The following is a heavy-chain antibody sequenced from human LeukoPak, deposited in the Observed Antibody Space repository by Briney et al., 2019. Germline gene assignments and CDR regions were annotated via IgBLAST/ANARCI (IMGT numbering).Heavy chain of an antibody. CDR2: FDPDDGEM. Sequence: ASVKVSCKLSGYSLTELSTHWVRQAPGKGLEWLGGFDPDDGEMVYAQKIQGRVTMTEDTATDTAYMELRSLRSDDTAVYYCATGEGASLQYWGQGTLVTVSS. CDR1: GYSLTELS. CDR3: ATGEGASLQY. D-gene: IGHD3-16*01. V-gene: IGHV1-24*01. J-gene: IGHJ4*02.